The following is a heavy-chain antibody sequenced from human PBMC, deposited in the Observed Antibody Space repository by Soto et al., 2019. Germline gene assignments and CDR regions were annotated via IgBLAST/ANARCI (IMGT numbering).Heavy chain of an antibody. CDR1: GYTFTGYY. D-gene: IGHD3-3*01. V-gene: IGHV1-2*04. CDR2: INPNSGGT. CDR3: ARENNDFRSGFPIYYGMDV. Sequence: ASVKVSCKASGYTFTGYYMHWVRQAPGQGLEWMGWINPNSGGTNYAQKFQGWVTMTRDTSISTAYMELSRLRSDDTAVYYCARENNDFRSGFPIYYGMDVWGQGTTVTVSS. J-gene: IGHJ6*02.